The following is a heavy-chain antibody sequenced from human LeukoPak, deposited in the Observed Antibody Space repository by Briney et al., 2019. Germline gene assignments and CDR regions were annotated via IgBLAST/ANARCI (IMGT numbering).Heavy chain of an antibody. CDR3: AKGRFLEWLGSDFDI. CDR2: IRYDGNTK. V-gene: IGHV3-30*02. J-gene: IGHJ3*02. CDR1: GFPFNNYG. Sequence: PGGSLRLSCAASGFPFNNYGMHWVRQTPDKGLEWMAYIRYDGNTKYYADSVKGRFSISRDNSKNTLYLQMNSLRAEDTAVYYCAKGRFLEWLGSDFDIWGQGTMVTVSS. D-gene: IGHD3-3*01.